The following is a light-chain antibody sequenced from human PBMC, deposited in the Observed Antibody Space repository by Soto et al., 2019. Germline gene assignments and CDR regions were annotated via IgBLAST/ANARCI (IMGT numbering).Light chain of an antibody. J-gene: IGKJ2*01. Sequence: EIVMTQSPATLSVSPGERATLSCRASQSVDSNLAWYQQQPGQAPRLLIYDAFMRATGIPARFSGSGSGTEFTLTITSLQSEDFAVYYCHQYLRWPHYTFGQGTKVE. CDR3: HQYLRWPHYT. CDR2: DAF. V-gene: IGKV3-15*01. CDR1: QSVDSN.